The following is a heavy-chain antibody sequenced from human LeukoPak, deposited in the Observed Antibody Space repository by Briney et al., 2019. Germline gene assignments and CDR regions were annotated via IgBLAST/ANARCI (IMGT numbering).Heavy chain of an antibody. CDR3: ARVGSSWYNWFDP. Sequence: ASVKVSCKASGYTFTGYYMHWVRQAPGQGLEWMGWINPNSGGTNYAQKFQGRVTMTRDTSISTAYMELSRLRSDGTAVYYCARVGSSWYNWFDPWGQGTLVTVSS. V-gene: IGHV1-2*02. D-gene: IGHD6-13*01. J-gene: IGHJ5*02. CDR2: INPNSGGT. CDR1: GYTFTGYY.